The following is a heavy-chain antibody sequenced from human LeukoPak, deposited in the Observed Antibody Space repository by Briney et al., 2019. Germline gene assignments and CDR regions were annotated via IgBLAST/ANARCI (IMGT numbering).Heavy chain of an antibody. D-gene: IGHD3-16*01. CDR3: ARDLGPGGFDP. Sequence: PSETLSLTCTVSGGSVSSGSYYWSWIRQPPGKGLEWIGYIYYSGSTNYNPSLKSRVTISVDTSKNQFPLKLSSVTAADTAVYYCARDLGPGGFDPWGQGTLVTVSS. V-gene: IGHV4-61*01. CDR1: GGSVSSGSYY. CDR2: IYYSGST. J-gene: IGHJ5*02.